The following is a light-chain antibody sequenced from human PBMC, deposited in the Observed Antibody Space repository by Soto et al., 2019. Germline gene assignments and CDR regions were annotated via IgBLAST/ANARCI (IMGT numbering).Light chain of an antibody. CDR1: QSINSN. CDR3: HQYNNWPPCT. Sequence: EIVMTQSPATLSVSPGERATLSCRASQSINSNLAWYQQKPGQAPRLLIHGASTRVTGIPARFSGSGSGTEVTPTISSLQSADFAVYYCHQYNNWPPCTFGQGTKVDIK. V-gene: IGKV3-15*01. CDR2: GAS. J-gene: IGKJ1*01.